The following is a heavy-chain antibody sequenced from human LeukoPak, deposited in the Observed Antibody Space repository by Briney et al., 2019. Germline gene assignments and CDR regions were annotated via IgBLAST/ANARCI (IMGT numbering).Heavy chain of an antibody. D-gene: IGHD6-19*01. CDR1: GGSISSYY. Sequence: SETLSLTCTVSGGSISSYYWSWIRQPPGKGLEWIGYIYYSGSTNYNPSLKSRVTISVDTSKNQFSLKLSSVTAADTAVYSCARDRRSSGWYAFDIWGQGAMVTVSS. CDR3: ARDRRSSGWYAFDI. CDR2: IYYSGST. J-gene: IGHJ3*02. V-gene: IGHV4-59*12.